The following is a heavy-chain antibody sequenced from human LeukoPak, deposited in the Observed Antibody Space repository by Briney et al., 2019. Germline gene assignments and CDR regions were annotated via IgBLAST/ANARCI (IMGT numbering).Heavy chain of an antibody. V-gene: IGHV3-23*01. J-gene: IGHJ4*02. CDR2: VSGSGDNT. CDR3: AKGSYYDSSGSFYFDY. D-gene: IGHD3-22*01. Sequence: GSLQLSCCASGFPFNSYAMSRVRQAPGKGLEGVSGVSGSGDNTYYADSVKGRFTISRDNSKNTLYVQVNSLGTEDTAAYYCAKGSYYDSSGSFYFDYWGQGTLVTVSS. CDR1: GFPFNSYA.